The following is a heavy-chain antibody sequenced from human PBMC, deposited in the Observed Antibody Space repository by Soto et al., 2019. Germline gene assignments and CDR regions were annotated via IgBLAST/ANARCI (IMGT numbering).Heavy chain of an antibody. CDR2: ISYDGSNK. CDR3: ARDYDFWSGYYYFDY. J-gene: IGHJ4*02. D-gene: IGHD3-3*01. Sequence: GGSLRLSCAASGFTFSSYAMHCFLQAPCKGLEWVAVISYDGSNKYYADSVKGRFTISRDNSKNTLYLQMNSLRAEDTAVYYCARDYDFWSGYYYFDYWGQGTLVTVSS. V-gene: IGHV3-30-3*01. CDR1: GFTFSSYA.